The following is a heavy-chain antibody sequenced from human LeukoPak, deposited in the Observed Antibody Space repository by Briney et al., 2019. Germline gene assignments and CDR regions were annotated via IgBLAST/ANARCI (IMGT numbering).Heavy chain of an antibody. Sequence: ASVKVSCKASGYTFTGYYMHWVRQASGQGLEWMGWINPNSGGTNYAQKFQGRVTMTRDTSIRTAYMELSRLRFDDTAVYYCAKTTRYGSGTSTRASGMDVWGQGTTVTVSS. J-gene: IGHJ6*02. V-gene: IGHV1-2*02. D-gene: IGHD3-10*01. CDR3: AKTTRYGSGTSTRASGMDV. CDR2: INPNSGGT. CDR1: GYTFTGYY.